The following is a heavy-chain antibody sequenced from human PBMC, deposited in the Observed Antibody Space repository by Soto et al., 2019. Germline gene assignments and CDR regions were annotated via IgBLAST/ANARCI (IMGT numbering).Heavy chain of an antibody. CDR2: ISYDGSNK. Sequence: GGSLRLSCAASGFTFSSYAMHWVRQAPGKELEWVAVISYDGSNKYYADSVKGRFTISRDNSKNTLYLQMNSLRAEDTAVYYCARDSTDIVATTISKEGIAVAGIPQIYYYYGMDVWGQGTTVTVSS. D-gene: IGHD6-19*01. CDR1: GFTFSSYA. CDR3: ARDSTDIVATTISKEGIAVAGIPQIYYYYGMDV. V-gene: IGHV3-30-3*01. J-gene: IGHJ6*02.